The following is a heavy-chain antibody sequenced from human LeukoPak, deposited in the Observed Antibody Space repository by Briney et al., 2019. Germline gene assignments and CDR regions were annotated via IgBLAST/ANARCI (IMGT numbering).Heavy chain of an antibody. D-gene: IGHD3-10*01. CDR3: AKAGGYYYGSGGYDY. CDR2: ISGSGGST. V-gene: IGHV3-23*01. J-gene: IGHJ4*02. CDR1: GFTFSSYA. Sequence: GGSLRLSCAASGFTFSSYAMSWVRQAPGKGLEWVSAISGSGGSTYYADSVKGRFTISRDNSKNTLYLQMNSLRAEDTAVYYCAKAGGYYYGSGGYDYWGQGTLVTVSS.